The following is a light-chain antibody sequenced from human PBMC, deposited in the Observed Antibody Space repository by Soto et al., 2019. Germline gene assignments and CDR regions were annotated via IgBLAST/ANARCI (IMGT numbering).Light chain of an antibody. J-gene: IGLJ1*01. CDR3: SLYTSSSLYV. Sequence: QSVLTQPPSVSGSPGQSVTISCTGTSSDVGSYNRVSGYQQPPGTAPKLMIYEVSNRPSGVPDRFSGSKSGNTASLTISGLQAEDEADYYCSLYTSSSLYVFGTGTKVTVL. V-gene: IGLV2-18*01. CDR1: SSDVGSYNR. CDR2: EVS.